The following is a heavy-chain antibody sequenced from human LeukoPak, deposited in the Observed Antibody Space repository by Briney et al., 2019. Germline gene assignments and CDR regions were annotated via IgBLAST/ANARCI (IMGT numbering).Heavy chain of an antibody. CDR1: GYTFTSYY. CDR3: ARVDYYDSSGYYSWYFDY. V-gene: IGHV1-46*01. D-gene: IGHD3-22*01. J-gene: IGHJ4*02. Sequence: ASVKVSCKASGYTFTSYYMHWVRQAPGQGLEWMGIINPRGGSTSYAQKFQGRVTMTRDMSTSTVYMELSSLRSEDTAVYYCARVDYYDSSGYYSWYFDYWGQGTLVTVSS. CDR2: INPRGGST.